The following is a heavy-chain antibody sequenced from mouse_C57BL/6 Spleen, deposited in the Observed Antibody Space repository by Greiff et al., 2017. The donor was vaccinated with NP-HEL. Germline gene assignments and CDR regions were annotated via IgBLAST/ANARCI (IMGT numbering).Heavy chain of an antibody. CDR1: GFSFNTYA. CDR3: VSPYSNYEAWFAY. J-gene: IGHJ3*01. D-gene: IGHD2-5*01. V-gene: IGHV10-1*01. CDR2: IRSKSNNYAT. Sequence: EVKLQESGGGLVQPKGSLKLSCAASGFSFNTYAMNWVRQAPGKGLEWVARIRSKSNNYATYYADSVKDRFTISRDDSESMLYLQMNNLKTEDTAMYYCVSPYSNYEAWFAYWGQGTLVTVSA.